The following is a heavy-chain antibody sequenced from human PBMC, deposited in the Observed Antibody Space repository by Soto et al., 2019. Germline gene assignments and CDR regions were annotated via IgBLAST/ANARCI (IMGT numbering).Heavy chain of an antibody. Sequence: ASVKGSCKASRYTFTSYPMHWGRRAPGQRLEWMGWINAGNGNTKYSQKFQGRATITRDTSPSTAYMELSSLRSEDTAVYYCATEVLPGSTGIDLWGQGTLVNAFS. V-gene: IGHV1-3*01. D-gene: IGHD3-9*01. J-gene: IGHJ5*02. CDR1: RYTFTSYP. CDR2: INAGNGNT. CDR3: ATEVLPGSTGIDL.